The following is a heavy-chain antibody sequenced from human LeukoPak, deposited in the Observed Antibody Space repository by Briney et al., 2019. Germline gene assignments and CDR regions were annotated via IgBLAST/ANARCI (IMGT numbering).Heavy chain of an antibody. CDR1: VFTLSSYS. CDR3: ARDTIRYFDL. D-gene: IGHD5-24*01. V-gene: IGHV3-21*01. J-gene: IGHJ2*01. Sequence: GGSLRLSCAASVFTLSSYSMHWVRQAPGKGLEWVSSISSSSSYIYYADSVKGRFTISRDNAKNSLYLQMNSLRAEDTAVYCCARDTIRYFDLWGRGTLVTVSS. CDR2: ISSSSSYI.